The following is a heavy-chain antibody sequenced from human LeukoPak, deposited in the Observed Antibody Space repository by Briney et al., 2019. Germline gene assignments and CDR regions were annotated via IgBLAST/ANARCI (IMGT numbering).Heavy chain of an antibody. D-gene: IGHD3-22*01. Sequence: GGSLTLSCAASGFTFSSYAMSWVRQAPGKWLEWVSAISGSGGSTYYADSVKGRFTISRDNSKNTLYLQMNSLRAEDTAVYYCAKGSNYYYDSSGYYGWDYWGQGTLVTVSS. CDR1: GFTFSSYA. V-gene: IGHV3-23*01. J-gene: IGHJ4*02. CDR3: AKGSNYYYDSSGYYGWDY. CDR2: ISGSGGST.